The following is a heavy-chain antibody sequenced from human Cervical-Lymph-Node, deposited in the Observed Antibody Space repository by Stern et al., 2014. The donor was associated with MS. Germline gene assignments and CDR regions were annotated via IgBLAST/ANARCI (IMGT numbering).Heavy chain of an antibody. CDR2: IYTGDSDI. CDR1: GYSFTNSW. Sequence: EVQLVQSGAEMKKPGESLKISCKGSGYSFTNSWIGWVRQMPGKGLEWMGIIYTGDSDIRYSPPFRGQVTIAADKSISTVYLQWSSLKTSDTAIYYCARQPKTFYDILTGRGYFDHWGQGTLVTVSS. CDR3: ARQPKTFYDILTGRGYFDH. J-gene: IGHJ4*02. V-gene: IGHV5-51*01. D-gene: IGHD3-9*01.